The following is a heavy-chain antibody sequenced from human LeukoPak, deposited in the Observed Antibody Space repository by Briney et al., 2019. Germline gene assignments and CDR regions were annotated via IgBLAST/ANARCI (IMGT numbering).Heavy chain of an antibody. V-gene: IGHV3-23*01. J-gene: IGHJ6*03. CDR3: AKDSAHYYYYYMDV. CDR2: ISRSGVAT. CDR1: GFTFTSFA. Sequence: GGTLRLSCAASGFTFTSFAMSWVRQAPGKGLEWVSTISRSGVATYYANSVKGRFTISRDNSKNTLYLQMNSLRAEDTAVYYCAKDSAHYYYYYMDVWGKGTTVTISS.